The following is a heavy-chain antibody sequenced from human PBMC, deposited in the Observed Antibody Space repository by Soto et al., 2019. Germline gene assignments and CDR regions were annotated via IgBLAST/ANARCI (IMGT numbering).Heavy chain of an antibody. V-gene: IGHV5-51*01. CDR1: GYSFTSYW. CDR2: IYPGDSDT. Sequence: GESLKISCKGSGYSFTSYWIGWVRQMPGKGLEWMGIIYPGDSDTRYSPSFQGQVTISADKSISTAYLQWSSLKASDTAMYYCARKKQLWNPYYYYYYMDVWGKGTTVTSP. CDR3: ARKKQLWNPYYYYYYMDV. D-gene: IGHD5-18*01. J-gene: IGHJ6*03.